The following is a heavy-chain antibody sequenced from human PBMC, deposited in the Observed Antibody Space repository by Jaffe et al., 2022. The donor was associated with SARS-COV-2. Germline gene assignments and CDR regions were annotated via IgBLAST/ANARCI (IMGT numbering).Heavy chain of an antibody. J-gene: IGHJ6*03. Sequence: QVQLQQWGAGLLKPSETLSLTCAVYGESFSGYYWSWIRQPPGKGLEWIGEINHSGSTNYNPSLKSRVTISVDTSQNQFSLKLSSVTAADTAVYYCARARSSAWFGRAYYYYYYMDVWAKGTTVTVSS. D-gene: IGHD6-19*01. CDR2: INHSGST. V-gene: IGHV4-34*01. CDR3: ARARSSAWFGRAYYYYYYMDV. CDR1: GESFSGYY.